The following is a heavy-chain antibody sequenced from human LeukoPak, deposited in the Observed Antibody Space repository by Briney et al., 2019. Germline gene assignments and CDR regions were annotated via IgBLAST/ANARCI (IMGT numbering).Heavy chain of an antibody. J-gene: IGHJ5*01. CDR1: GYNFTTYG. CDR3: ARKSRSSIDS. Sequence: ASVKVSFKPSGYNFTTYGITWVRQAPGLGFEWMGWISTYKGNTNYAQRLQGRVTMTRDTSTSTVYMELRSLRSDDTPIYYCARKSRSSIDSWGPGSPVIVSS. CDR2: ISTYKGNT. D-gene: IGHD6-6*01. V-gene: IGHV1-18*01.